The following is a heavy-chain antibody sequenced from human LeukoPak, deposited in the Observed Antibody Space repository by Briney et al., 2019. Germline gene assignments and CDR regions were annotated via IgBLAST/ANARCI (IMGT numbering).Heavy chain of an antibody. CDR3: AKDNRYYYDSSGYHHY. CDR1: GFTFSSYS. CDR2: ISGSGGST. Sequence: GGSLRLSCAASGFTFSSYSMNWVCQAPGKGLEWVSAISGSGGSTYYADSVKGRFTISRDNSKNTLYLQMNSLRAEDTAVYYCAKDNRYYYDSSGYHHYWGQGTLVTVSS. J-gene: IGHJ4*02. V-gene: IGHV3-23*01. D-gene: IGHD3-22*01.